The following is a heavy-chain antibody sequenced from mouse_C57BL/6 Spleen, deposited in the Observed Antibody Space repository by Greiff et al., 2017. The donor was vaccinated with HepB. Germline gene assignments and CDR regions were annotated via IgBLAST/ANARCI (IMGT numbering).Heavy chain of an antibody. D-gene: IGHD2-3*01. CDR3: ARRAGYYSIDY. CDR2: IDPSDSYT. Sequence: QVQLQQSGAELVKPGASVKLSCKASGYTFTSYWMQWVKQRPGQGLEWIGEIDPSDSYTNYNQKFKGKATLTVDTSSSTAYMQLSSLTSEDSAVYYCARRAGYYSIDYWGQGTTLTVSS. V-gene: IGHV1-50*01. J-gene: IGHJ2*01. CDR1: GYTFTSYW.